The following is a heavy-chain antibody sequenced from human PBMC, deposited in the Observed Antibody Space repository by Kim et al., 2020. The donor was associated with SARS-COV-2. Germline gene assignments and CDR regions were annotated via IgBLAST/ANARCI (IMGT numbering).Heavy chain of an antibody. D-gene: IGHD3-9*01. CDR2: ISAYNGNT. CDR3: AREDDILTGSSAGYGMDV. CDR1: GYTFTSDG. J-gene: IGHJ6*02. Sequence: ASVKVSCKASGYTFTSDGIRWVRQAPGQGLEWMGWISAYNGNTNYAQKLQGRVTMTTDTSTSTAYMELRSLRSDDTAVYYCAREDDILTGSSAGYGMDVWGQGTTVTVSS. V-gene: IGHV1-18*01.